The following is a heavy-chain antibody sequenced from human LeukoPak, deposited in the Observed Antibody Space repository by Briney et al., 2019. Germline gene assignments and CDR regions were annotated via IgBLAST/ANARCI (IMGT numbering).Heavy chain of an antibody. CDR2: ISGYNGNT. D-gene: IGHD3-22*01. CDR3: ARRGIVSSGVE. Sequence: ASVKVSCEASGYTFTSKGVRGVRQAPGQGLEWRGWISGYNGNTNYAQKLQGRDTMTTDTYTSTAYMELRSLRSDDTAVYCCARRGIVSSGVEWGQGTLLTVS. CDR1: GYTFTSKG. J-gene: IGHJ4*02. V-gene: IGHV1-18*01.